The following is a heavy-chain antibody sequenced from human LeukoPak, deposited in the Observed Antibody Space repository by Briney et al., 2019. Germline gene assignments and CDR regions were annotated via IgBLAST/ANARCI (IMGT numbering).Heavy chain of an antibody. CDR2: IKHDGSEK. CDR3: ARDLADIVVVPAAIPQTFDY. J-gene: IGHJ4*02. V-gene: IGHV3-7*01. Sequence: GGSLRLSCAASGFTFSSYWMSWVRQAPGKGLEWVANIKHDGSEKYYVDSVKGRFTISRDNAKNSLYLQMNSLRAEDTAVYYCARDLADIVVVPAAIPQTFDYWGQGTLVTVSS. CDR1: GFTFSSYW. D-gene: IGHD2-2*02.